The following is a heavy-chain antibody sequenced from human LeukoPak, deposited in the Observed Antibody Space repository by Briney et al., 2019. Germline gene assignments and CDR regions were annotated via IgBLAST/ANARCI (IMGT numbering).Heavy chain of an antibody. CDR2: INHSGST. D-gene: IGHD3-22*01. CDR3: ARGPYSYDSSGAFDI. Sequence: SETLSLTCAVYDGSFSGYFWSWIRQPPGKGLEWIGEINHSGSTNYNPSLKSRVTISVDTSKNQFSLKLSSVTAADTAVYFCARGPYSYDSSGAFDIWGQGTMVTVSS. CDR1: DGSFSGYF. J-gene: IGHJ3*02. V-gene: IGHV4-34*01.